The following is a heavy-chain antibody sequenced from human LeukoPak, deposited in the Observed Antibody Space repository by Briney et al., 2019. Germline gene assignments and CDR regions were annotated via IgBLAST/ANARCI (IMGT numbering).Heavy chain of an antibody. CDR3: ATLRGTFGFDY. CDR1: GGSFSGYY. J-gene: IGHJ4*02. Sequence: PSETLSLTCAVYGGSFSGYYWSWIRQPPGKGLEWIGEINHSGSTNYSPSFQGHVTISADKSISTAYLQWSSLKASDTAMYYCATLRGTFGFDYWGQGTLVTVSS. V-gene: IGHV4-34*01. CDR2: INHSGST. D-gene: IGHD3-16*01.